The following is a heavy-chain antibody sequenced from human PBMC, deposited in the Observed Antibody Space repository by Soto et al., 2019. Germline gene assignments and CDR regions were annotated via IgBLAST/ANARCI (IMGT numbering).Heavy chain of an antibody. D-gene: IGHD1-1*01. CDR2: IYPADSDT. Sequence: PGESLKISCKASGYSFNTYWIGWVRQMPGKGLEWMGVIYPADSDTRYSPSFEGQVTFSVDKSLSTAYLQWDSLKASDTARYFCARRRAWNDAFDFWGQGSMVTVSS. V-gene: IGHV5-51*01. CDR3: ARRRAWNDAFDF. CDR1: GYSFNTYW. J-gene: IGHJ4*02.